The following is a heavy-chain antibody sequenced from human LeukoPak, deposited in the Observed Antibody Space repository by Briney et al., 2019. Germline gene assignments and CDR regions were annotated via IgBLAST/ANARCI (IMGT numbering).Heavy chain of an antibody. V-gene: IGHV4-59*08. CDR1: GGSISGYY. Sequence: PSETLSLTCTVSGGSISGYYWNWIRQPPGKGLEWIGCVYYSGSTNYNPSLKSRVTVSVDTSNNQFSLKLNSVTAADTAIYYCARRDSSTSWNFDLWGRGTLVSVSS. D-gene: IGHD6-13*01. CDR2: VYYSGST. CDR3: ARRDSSTSWNFDL. J-gene: IGHJ2*01.